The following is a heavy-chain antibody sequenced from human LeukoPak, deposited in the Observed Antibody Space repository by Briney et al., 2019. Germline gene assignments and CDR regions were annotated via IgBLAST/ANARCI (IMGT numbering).Heavy chain of an antibody. Sequence: PSETLSLTCTVSGGSISSYYWSWIWQPPGKGLEWIGYVAYSGATNYNLSFKSRVTISLDTSKTQFSLKLSSVTAADTAFYYCARTVSGYYFNAWGPGTLVTVSS. CDR2: VAYSGAT. D-gene: IGHD5-12*01. CDR1: GGSISSYY. J-gene: IGHJ5*02. CDR3: ARTVSGYYFNA. V-gene: IGHV4-59*01.